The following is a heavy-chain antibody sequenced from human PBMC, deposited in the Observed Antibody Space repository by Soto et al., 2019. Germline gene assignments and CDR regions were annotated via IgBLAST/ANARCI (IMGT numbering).Heavy chain of an antibody. J-gene: IGHJ2*01. D-gene: IGHD2-21*02. CDR2: IIPILGIA. V-gene: IGHV1-69*08. CDR1: GGTFSSYT. Sequence: QVQLVQSGAEVKKPGSSVKVSCKASGGTFSSYTISWVRQAPGQGLEWMGRIIPILGIANYAQKFQGRVTITADKSTSTAYMELSSLRSEDTAVYYCARDHFSEHIVVVTAADWYFDLWGRGTLVTVSS. CDR3: ARDHFSEHIVVVTAADWYFDL.